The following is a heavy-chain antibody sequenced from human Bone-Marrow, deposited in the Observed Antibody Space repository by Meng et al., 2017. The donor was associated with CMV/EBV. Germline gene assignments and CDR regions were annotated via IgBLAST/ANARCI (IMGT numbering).Heavy chain of an antibody. Sequence: KISCKASGGTFSSYAISWVRQAPGQGLEWMGRIIPILGIANYAQKFQGRVTITADKSTSTAYMELSSLRSEDTAVYYCARSGRVSYGMDVWGQGTTVAVSS. CDR3: ARSGRVSYGMDV. CDR2: IIPILGIA. D-gene: IGHD3/OR15-3a*01. V-gene: IGHV1-69*04. J-gene: IGHJ6*02. CDR1: GGTFSSYA.